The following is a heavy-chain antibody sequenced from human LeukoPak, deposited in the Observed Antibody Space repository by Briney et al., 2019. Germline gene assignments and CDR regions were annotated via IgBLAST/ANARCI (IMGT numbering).Heavy chain of an antibody. Sequence: ASVKVSCKASGYTFTSYDINWVRQATGQGLEWMGWMNPNSGNTGYAQKFQGRVTMTRNTSISTAYMELSSLRSEDTAVYYCARTVTTFERWDTRDAFDIWGQGTMVTVSS. CDR3: ARTVTTFERWDTRDAFDI. V-gene: IGHV1-8*01. CDR1: GYTFTSYD. D-gene: IGHD4-17*01. J-gene: IGHJ3*02. CDR2: MNPNSGNT.